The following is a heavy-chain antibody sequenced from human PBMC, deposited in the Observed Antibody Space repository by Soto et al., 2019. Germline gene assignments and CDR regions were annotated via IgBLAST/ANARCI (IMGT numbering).Heavy chain of an antibody. CDR1: GGSITSGGFY. V-gene: IGHV4-31*03. D-gene: IGHD2-15*01. CDR3: ASHQDCFIGTCYRDNDALDI. J-gene: IGHJ3*02. Sequence: SETLSLTCTVSGGSITSGGFYWSWIRQHPGDGLEWIGYVRYGGSTYYNPSLKSRLTISLDTSKNQFSLSLSSVTAADTAVYYCASHQDCFIGTCYRDNDALDIWGQGTMVTVSS. CDR2: VRYGGST.